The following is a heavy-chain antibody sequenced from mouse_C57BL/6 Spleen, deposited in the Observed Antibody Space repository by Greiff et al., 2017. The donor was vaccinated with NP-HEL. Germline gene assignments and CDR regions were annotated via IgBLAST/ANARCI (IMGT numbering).Heavy chain of an antibody. V-gene: IGHV1-50*01. D-gene: IGHD1-1*02. Sequence: QVQPQQPGAELVKPGASVKLSCKASGYTFTSYWMQWVKQRPGQGLEWIGEIDPSDSYTNYNQKFKGKATLTVDTSSSTAYMQLSSLTSEDSAVYYCARRGGGAYWGQGTLVTVSA. J-gene: IGHJ3*01. CDR2: IDPSDSYT. CDR1: GYTFTSYW. CDR3: ARRGGGAY.